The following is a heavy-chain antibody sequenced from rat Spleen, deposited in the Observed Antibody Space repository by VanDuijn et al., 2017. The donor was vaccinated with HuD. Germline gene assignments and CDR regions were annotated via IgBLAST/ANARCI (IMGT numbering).Heavy chain of an antibody. V-gene: IGHV5-20*01. CDR3: TRDVVAY. CDR1: GFTFSDYG. CDR2: ISSGGGGI. J-gene: IGHJ2*01. Sequence: EVQLVESGGGLVQPGRSLKLSCAASGFTFSDYGVAWIRQAPKKGLEWVAYISSGGGGIYYPDSVQGRFTISRDNAKSTLYLQMNSLRSEDTATYYCTRDVVAYWGQGVMVTVSS.